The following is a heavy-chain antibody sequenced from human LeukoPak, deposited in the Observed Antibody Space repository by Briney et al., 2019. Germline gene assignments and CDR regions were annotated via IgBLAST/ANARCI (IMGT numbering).Heavy chain of an antibody. J-gene: IGHJ4*02. CDR2: IHPSGST. CDR1: GDSISRYY. V-gene: IGHV4-4*07. Sequence: PSETLSLTCTVSGDSISRYYWSWVRQPAGKGLEWIGRIHPSGSTNYNPSLKSRVTLSVDTSKNQFSLKLSSVTAADTAVYYCARGPPPDFDYWGRGTLVTVSS. CDR3: ARGPPPDFDY.